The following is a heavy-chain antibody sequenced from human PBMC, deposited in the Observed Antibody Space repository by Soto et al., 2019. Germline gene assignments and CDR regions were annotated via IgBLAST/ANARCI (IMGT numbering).Heavy chain of an antibody. CDR2: ISYDGSNK. Sequence: EGSLRLSWAASGFTFSRYAMHWVRQAPGKGLEWVGFISYDGSNKYYGYSVKVRFTISRDNSKNTLYLQMNSLRAEDTAVYYCARDPAHGGFDXLGQGTLVTVS. J-gene: IGHJ5*02. CDR3: ARDPAHGGFDX. D-gene: IGHD4-17*01. V-gene: IGHV3-30-3*01. CDR1: GFTFSRYA.